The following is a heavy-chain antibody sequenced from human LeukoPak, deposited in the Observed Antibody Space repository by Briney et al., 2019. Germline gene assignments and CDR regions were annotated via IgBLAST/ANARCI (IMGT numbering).Heavy chain of an antibody. CDR2: IYSGGST. J-gene: IGHJ4*02. V-gene: IGHV3-53*01. CDR1: GFSFSNFA. D-gene: IGHD1-26*01. CDR3: ARVLWELLGRGGSYYFDY. Sequence: GGSLRLSXAASGFSFSNFAMTWVRQAPGKGLEWVSLIYSGGSTYYADSVKGRFTISRDNSKKTLYLQMNSLRAEDTAVYYCARVLWELLGRGGSYYFDYWGQGTLVTVSS.